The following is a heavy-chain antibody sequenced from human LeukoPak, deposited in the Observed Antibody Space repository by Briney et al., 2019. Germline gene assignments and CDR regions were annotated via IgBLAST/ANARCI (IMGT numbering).Heavy chain of an antibody. J-gene: IGHJ1*01. CDR2: INPNSGGT. Sequence: ASVKVSCKASGCTFTGYYMHWVRQAPGQGLEWMGWINPNSGGTNYAQKFRGRVTMTRDTSISTAYMELSRLRSDDTAVYYCARALPHAEYFQRCCEDALVTVAS. V-gene: IGHV1-2*02. CDR3: ARALPHAEYFQR. CDR1: GCTFTGYY.